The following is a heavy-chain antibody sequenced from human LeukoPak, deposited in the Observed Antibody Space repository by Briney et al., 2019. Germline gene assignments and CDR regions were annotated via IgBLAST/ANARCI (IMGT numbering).Heavy chain of an antibody. CDR3: ARGGDDILTVEPRLYFDY. CDR2: ISSSSSTI. V-gene: IGHV3-48*02. CDR1: GFIFGSYW. J-gene: IGHJ4*02. D-gene: IGHD3-9*01. Sequence: GGSLRLSCAGSGFIFGSYWMSWVRQAPGKGLEWVSYISSSSSTIYYADSVKGRFTISRDNAKNSLYLQMNSLRDEDTAVYYCARGGDDILTVEPRLYFDYWGQGTLVTVSS.